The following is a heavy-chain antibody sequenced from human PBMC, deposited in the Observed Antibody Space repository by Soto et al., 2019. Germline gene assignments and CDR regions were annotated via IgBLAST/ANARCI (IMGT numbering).Heavy chain of an antibody. V-gene: IGHV2-5*02. Sequence: QITLKESGPPLVKPTQTLTLTCTFSGFSLSTSGVGVGWIRQPPGKALEWLALIYWDDDKRYSPSLKSRLTITKDTSKNQVVLTMTNMDPVDTATYYCAHRGYYYDSSGYYYVRDWGQGTLVTVSS. CDR1: GFSLSTSGVG. CDR3: AHRGYYYDSSGYYYVRD. CDR2: IYWDDDK. J-gene: IGHJ4*02. D-gene: IGHD3-22*01.